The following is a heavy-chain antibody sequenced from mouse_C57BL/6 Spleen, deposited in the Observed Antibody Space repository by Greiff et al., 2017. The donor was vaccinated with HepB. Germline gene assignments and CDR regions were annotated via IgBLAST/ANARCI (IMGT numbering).Heavy chain of an antibody. CDR1: GYTFTSYW. V-gene: IGHV1-61*01. D-gene: IGHD4-1*01. J-gene: IGHJ4*01. Sequence: QVQLQQPGAELVRPGSSVKLSCKASGYTFTSYWMDWVKQRPGQGLEWIGNIYPSDSETHYNQKFKDKATLTVDKSSSTAYMQLSSLTSEDSAVYYCARGETGSYAMDYWGQGTSVTVSS. CDR2: IYPSDSET. CDR3: ARGETGSYAMDY.